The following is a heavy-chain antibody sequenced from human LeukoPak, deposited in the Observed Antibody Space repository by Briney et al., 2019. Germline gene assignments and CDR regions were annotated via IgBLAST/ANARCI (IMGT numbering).Heavy chain of an antibody. Sequence: PGGSLRLSCAASGFTFSTYEMNWVRQAPGKGLEWVSYISSSGSTIYYADSVKGRFTISRDNAKNSLYLQMNSLRAEDTAVYYCAKDRVAATGIGEFDYWGQGTLVTVSS. CDR3: AKDRVAATGIGEFDY. CDR2: ISSSGSTI. V-gene: IGHV3-48*03. J-gene: IGHJ4*02. D-gene: IGHD6-13*01. CDR1: GFTFSTYE.